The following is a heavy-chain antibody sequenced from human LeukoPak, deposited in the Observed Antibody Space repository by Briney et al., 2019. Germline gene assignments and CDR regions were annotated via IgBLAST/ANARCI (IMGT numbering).Heavy chain of an antibody. J-gene: IGHJ3*02. CDR2: IYSGGST. V-gene: IGHV3-53*01. CDR3: ARGSRDYDILTGYYGDAFDI. CDR1: GFTFSSYA. Sequence: GGSLGLSCAASGFTFSSYAINWVRQAPGKGLEWVSVIYSGGSTYYADSVKGRFTISRDNSKNTLYLQMNSLRAEDTAVYYCARGSRDYDILTGYYGDAFDIWGQGTMVTVSS. D-gene: IGHD3-9*01.